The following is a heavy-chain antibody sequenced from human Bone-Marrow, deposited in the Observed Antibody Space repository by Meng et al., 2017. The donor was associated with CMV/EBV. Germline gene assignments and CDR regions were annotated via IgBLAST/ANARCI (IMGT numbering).Heavy chain of an antibody. J-gene: IGHJ6*02. CDR1: GFTFSSYS. V-gene: IGHV3-21*01. CDR2: ISSSSSYI. CDR3: ARDGWGVVPAAHNYYYYGMDV. D-gene: IGHD2-2*01. Sequence: GESLKISCAASGFTFSSYSMNWVRQAPGKGLEWVSSISSSSSYIYYADSVKGRFTISRDNAKNSLYLQMNSLRAEDTAVYYCARDGWGVVPAAHNYYYYGMDVCGQGTTVTVSS.